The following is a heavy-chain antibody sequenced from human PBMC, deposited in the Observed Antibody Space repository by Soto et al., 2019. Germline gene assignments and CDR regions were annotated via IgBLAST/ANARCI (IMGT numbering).Heavy chain of an antibody. Sequence: GGSLRLSCAASGFTFSSYSMNWVRQAPGKGLEWVSSISSSSSYIYYADSVKGRFTISRDNAKNSLYLQMNSLRAEDTAVYYCARGALGYCTNGVCRELDYWGQGTLVTVSS. CDR2: ISSSSSYI. CDR1: GFTFSSYS. V-gene: IGHV3-21*01. CDR3: ARGALGYCTNGVCRELDY. D-gene: IGHD2-8*01. J-gene: IGHJ4*02.